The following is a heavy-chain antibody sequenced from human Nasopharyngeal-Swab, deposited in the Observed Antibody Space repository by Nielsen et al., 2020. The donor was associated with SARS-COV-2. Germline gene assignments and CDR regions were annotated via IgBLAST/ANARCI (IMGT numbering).Heavy chain of an antibody. J-gene: IGHJ5*02. CDR2: ISSSSSTI. CDR3: ARDLEEDIVVVPAAIWFDP. Sequence: GESLKISCAASGFTFSSYSMNWVRQAPGKGLEWVSYISSSSSTIYYADSVKGRFTISRDNAKNSLYLQMNSLRAEDMAVYYCARDLEEDIVVVPAAIWFDPWGQGTLVTVSS. CDR1: GFTFSSYS. V-gene: IGHV3-48*04. D-gene: IGHD2-2*01.